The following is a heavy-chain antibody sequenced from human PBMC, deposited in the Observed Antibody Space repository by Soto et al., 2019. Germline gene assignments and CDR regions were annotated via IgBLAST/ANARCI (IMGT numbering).Heavy chain of an antibody. D-gene: IGHD2-2*01. V-gene: IGHV5-10-1*01. CDR2: IDPSDSYT. CDR1: GYSFTSYW. Sequence: GESLKISCKGSGYSFTSYWISWVRQMPGKGLEWMGRIDPSDSYTNYSPSFQGHVTISADKSISTAYLQWSSLRASDTAMYYCVVVPAADYYYYGMDGWGQGTTVTVSS. J-gene: IGHJ6*02. CDR3: VVVPAADYYYYGMDG.